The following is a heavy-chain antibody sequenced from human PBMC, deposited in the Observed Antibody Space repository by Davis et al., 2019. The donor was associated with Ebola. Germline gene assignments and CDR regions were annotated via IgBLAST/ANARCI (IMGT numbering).Heavy chain of an antibody. CDR3: ARRPSSSSGYNWFDP. CDR1: GYSFTSYW. J-gene: IGHJ5*02. Sequence: PGGSLRLSCKGSGYSFTSYWIGWVRQMPGKGLEWMGIIYPGDSDTRYSPSFQGQVTISADKSISTAYLQWSSLKASDTAMYYCARRPSSSSGYNWFDPWGQGTLVTVSS. V-gene: IGHV5-51*01. CDR2: IYPGDSDT. D-gene: IGHD6-6*01.